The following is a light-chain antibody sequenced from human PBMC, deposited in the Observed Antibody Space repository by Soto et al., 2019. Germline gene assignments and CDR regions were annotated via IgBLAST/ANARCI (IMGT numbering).Light chain of an antibody. CDR2: VNS. V-gene: IGLV1-40*01. Sequence: QSVLTQPPSVSGAPGQRVTISCTGSSSNIGAGYDVHWYQQLPGTAPKLLIYVNSNRPSGVPDRFSGSKSVTSASLAITGLQAEDEADYYCQSYDSSLSVVFGGGTQLTVL. CDR1: SSNIGAGYD. J-gene: IGLJ2*01. CDR3: QSYDSSLSVV.